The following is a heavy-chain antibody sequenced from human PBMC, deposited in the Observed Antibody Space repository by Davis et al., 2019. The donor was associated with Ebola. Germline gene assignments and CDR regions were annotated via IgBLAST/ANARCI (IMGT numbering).Heavy chain of an antibody. Sequence: SETLSLTCTVSGGSISSYYWSWIRQPPGKGLEWIGYIYYSGSTNYNPSLKSRVTISVDTSKNQFSLKLSSVTAADTAVYYCARENGMATFDYWGQGTLVTVSS. V-gene: IGHV4-59*01. CDR3: ARENGMATFDY. D-gene: IGHD5-24*01. J-gene: IGHJ4*02. CDR1: GGSISSYY. CDR2: IYYSGST.